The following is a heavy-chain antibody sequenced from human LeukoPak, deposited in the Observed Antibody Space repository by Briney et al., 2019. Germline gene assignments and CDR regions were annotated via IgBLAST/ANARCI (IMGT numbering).Heavy chain of an antibody. D-gene: IGHD1-26*01. Sequence: PSETLSLTCSVSGASISGGTYYWGWIRQPPGKGLEWIGSIYYTGSTYDNPSLKSRVTISVDTSKNQFSLKLSYVTAADTAVYYCARRGGSGRAFDYWGQGTLVTVSS. J-gene: IGHJ4*02. CDR1: GASISGGTYY. CDR3: ARRGGSGRAFDY. V-gene: IGHV4-39*01. CDR2: IYYTGST.